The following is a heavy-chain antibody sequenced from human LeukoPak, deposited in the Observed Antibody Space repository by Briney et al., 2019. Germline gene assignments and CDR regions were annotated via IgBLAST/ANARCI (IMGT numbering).Heavy chain of an antibody. CDR3: AKRGQYYYDSSGYYYQD. CDR1: GFTFSSYA. CDR2: ISAGGST. D-gene: IGHD3-22*01. Sequence: GGSLRLSCAASGFTFSSYAMSWVRQAPGKGLEWVSAISAGGSTYYADPVKGRFTISRDNSKNTLYLQMNSLRAEDTGVYYCAKRGQYYYDSSGYYYQDWGQGTLVIVSS. J-gene: IGHJ4*02. V-gene: IGHV3-23*01.